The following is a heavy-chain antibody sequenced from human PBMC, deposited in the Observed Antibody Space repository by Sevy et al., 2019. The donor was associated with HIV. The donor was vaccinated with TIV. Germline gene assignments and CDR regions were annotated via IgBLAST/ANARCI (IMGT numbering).Heavy chain of an antibody. J-gene: IGHJ4*02. CDR3: ARESGYTTTWYPGH. CDR2: ISYDGTYK. V-gene: IGHV3-30-3*01. D-gene: IGHD2-2*02. Sequence: GGSLRLSCAASGFTFSAHAMHWVHQAPGKGLEWVAVISYDGTYKNYGHSVKGRFTISRDDSKNTLFLHMNSLRAEDTALYYCARESGYTTTWYPGHWGQGTLVTVSS. CDR1: GFTFSAHA.